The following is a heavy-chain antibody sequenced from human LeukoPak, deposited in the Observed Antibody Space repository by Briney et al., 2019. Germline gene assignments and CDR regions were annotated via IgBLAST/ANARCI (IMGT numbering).Heavy chain of an antibody. J-gene: IGHJ4*02. Sequence: PGGSLRLSCAASGFTFSSYAMSWVRQAPGKGLEWVSAISGSGGSTYYADSVKGRFTISRDNSKNTLYLQMNSLRAEDTAVYYCAKDLAVTSLSKYYFDYWGQGTLVTVSS. CDR2: ISGSGGST. D-gene: IGHD4-17*01. CDR1: GFTFSSYA. CDR3: AKDLAVTSLSKYYFDY. V-gene: IGHV3-23*01.